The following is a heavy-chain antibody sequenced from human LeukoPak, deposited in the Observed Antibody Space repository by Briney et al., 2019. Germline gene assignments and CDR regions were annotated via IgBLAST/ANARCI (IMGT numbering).Heavy chain of an antibody. J-gene: IGHJ4*01. V-gene: IGHV4-34*01. D-gene: IGHD1-26*01. CDR2: INHSGST. CDR3: ARGTRKGGSNDY. CDR1: GGSFSGYY. Sequence: SETLSLTCAVSGGSFSGYYWSWIRQPPGKGLEWIGEINHSGSTNYNPSLKSRVTISVDTSKNQFSLKLSSVTAADTAVYYCARGTRKGGSNDYWGQGTLVTVSS.